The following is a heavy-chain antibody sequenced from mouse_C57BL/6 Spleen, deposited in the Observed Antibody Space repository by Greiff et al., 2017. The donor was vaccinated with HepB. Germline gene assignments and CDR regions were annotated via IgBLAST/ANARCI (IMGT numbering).Heavy chain of an antibody. CDR2: INPNYGTT. CDR3: ARADYYGSSWFAY. J-gene: IGHJ3*01. V-gene: IGHV1-39*01. CDR1: GYSFTDYN. Sequence: VQLKQSGPELVKPGASVKISCKASGYSFTDYNMNWVKQSNGKSLEWIGVINPNYGTTSYNQKFKGKATLTVDQSSSTAYMQLNSLTSEDSAVYDCARADYYGSSWFAYWGQGTLVTVSA. D-gene: IGHD1-1*01.